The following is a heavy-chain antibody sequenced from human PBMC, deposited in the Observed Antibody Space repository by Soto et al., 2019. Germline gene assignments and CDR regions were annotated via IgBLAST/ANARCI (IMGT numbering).Heavy chain of an antibody. D-gene: IGHD3-10*01. CDR1: AFTFSRFA. CDR3: AKVLSGSGAYQWLDP. Sequence: EVQLLESGGGLVQPGGSLRLSCAASAFTFSRFAMSWVRQTPGNGLEWVSAISGGGDNTFYADSVKGRFTISRDNSKNTLYLQMNGLRVEDTAVYYCAKVLSGSGAYQWLDPWGQGTLVTVSS. CDR2: ISGGGDNT. V-gene: IGHV3-23*01. J-gene: IGHJ5*02.